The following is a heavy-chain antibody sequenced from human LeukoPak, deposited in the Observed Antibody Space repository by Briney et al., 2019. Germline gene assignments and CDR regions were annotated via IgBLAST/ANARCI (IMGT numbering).Heavy chain of an antibody. J-gene: IGHJ4*02. CDR2: INPSGGST. CDR1: GYTFTGYH. D-gene: IGHD6-13*01. Sequence: GASVKVSCTASGYTFTGYHIHWVRQAPGQGLEWMGIINPSGGSTSYAQKFQGRVTMTRDTSTSTVYMELSSLRSEDTAVYYCATGIAAAGALDYWGQGTLVTVSS. V-gene: IGHV1-46*01. CDR3: ATGIAAAGALDY.